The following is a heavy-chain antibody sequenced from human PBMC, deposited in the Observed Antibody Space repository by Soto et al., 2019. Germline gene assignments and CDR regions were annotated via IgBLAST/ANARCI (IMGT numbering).Heavy chain of an antibody. V-gene: IGHV4-39*01. D-gene: IGHD4-17*01. J-gene: IGHJ2*01. CDR1: GGSISSSSYY. CDR2: IYYSGST. CDR3: ARPLYGSEDYGDYVGWYFDL. Sequence: SETLSLTCTVSGGSISSSSYYWGWIRQPPGKGLEWIGSIYYSGSTYYNPSLKSRVTISVDTSKNQFSLKLSSVTAADTAVYYCARPLYGSEDYGDYVGWYFDLWGRGTLVTVSS.